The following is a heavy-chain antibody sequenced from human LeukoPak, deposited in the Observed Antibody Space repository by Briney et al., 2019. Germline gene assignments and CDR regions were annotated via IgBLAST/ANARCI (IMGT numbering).Heavy chain of an antibody. J-gene: IGHJ4*02. V-gene: IGHV4-30-4*08. CDR1: GGSISSGDYY. D-gene: IGHD1-26*01. Sequence: ASETLSLTCTVSGGSISSGDYYWSWIRQPPGKGLEWIGYIYYSGSTYYNPSLKSRVTISVDTSKNQFSLKLSSVTAADTAVYYCASLIVGATSVDYWGQGTLVTVSS. CDR3: ASLIVGATSVDY. CDR2: IYYSGST.